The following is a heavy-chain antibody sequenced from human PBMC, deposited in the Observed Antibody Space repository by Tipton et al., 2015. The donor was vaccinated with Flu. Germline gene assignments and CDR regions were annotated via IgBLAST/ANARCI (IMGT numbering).Heavy chain of an antibody. D-gene: IGHD3-10*01. CDR3: ARHHYYGSGSYQY. CDR2: INHSGST. CDR1: GYSISSGYY. J-gene: IGHJ4*02. V-gene: IGHV4-38-2*01. Sequence: GLVKPSETLSLTCAVSGYSISSGYYWSWIRQPPGKGLEWIGEINHSGSTNYNPSLKSRVTISVDTSKNQFSLKLSSVTAADTAVYYCARHHYYGSGSYQYWGQGTLVTVSS.